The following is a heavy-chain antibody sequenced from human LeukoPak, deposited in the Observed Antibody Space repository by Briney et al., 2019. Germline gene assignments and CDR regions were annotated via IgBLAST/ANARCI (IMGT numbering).Heavy chain of an antibody. CDR3: ARDGARLTGTSGMDV. D-gene: IGHD4-17*01. Sequence: SETLSLTCTVSGGSISSGGYYWSWIRQHPGKGLEWIGYIYYSGSTYYNPSLKSRVTISVDTSKNQFSLKLSSVTAADTAVYYCARDGARLTGTSGMDVWGHGTMVTVSS. J-gene: IGHJ6*02. CDR1: GGSISSGGYY. CDR2: IYYSGST. V-gene: IGHV4-31*03.